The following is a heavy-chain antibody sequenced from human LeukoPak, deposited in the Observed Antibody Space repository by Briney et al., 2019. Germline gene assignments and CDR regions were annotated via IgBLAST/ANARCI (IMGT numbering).Heavy chain of an antibody. V-gene: IGHV1-18*01. D-gene: IGHD3-22*01. CDR3: ARSASGSGCYLPFDY. CDR1: GYSFTSYG. J-gene: IGHJ4*02. CDR2: ISLYNGDT. Sequence: GASVKVSXKASGYSFTSYGISWVRQAPGQGLEWMGWISLYNGDTNYGQKVQGRVTMTTDTSTNTAYMELWSLRSDDTAVYYCARSASGSGCYLPFDYWGQGTPVTVSS.